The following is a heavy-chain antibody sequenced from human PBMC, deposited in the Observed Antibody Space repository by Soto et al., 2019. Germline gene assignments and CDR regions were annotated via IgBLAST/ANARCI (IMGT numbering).Heavy chain of an antibody. CDR2: ISDGGERT. D-gene: IGHD3-16*01. CDR1: GFTFSDYV. Sequence: GSLRLSCVASGFTFSDYVMSWVRQVPGKGLEWVSSISDGGERTDYRDSVRGRFTISRDNARFTLHLQMNSLRVDDTATYFCARDRSTEFGQDVWGQGTTVTVSS. J-gene: IGHJ6*02. CDR3: ARDRSTEFGQDV. V-gene: IGHV3-23*01.